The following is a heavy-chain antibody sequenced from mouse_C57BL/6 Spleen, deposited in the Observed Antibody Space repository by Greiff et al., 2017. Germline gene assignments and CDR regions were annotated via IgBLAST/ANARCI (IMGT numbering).Heavy chain of an antibody. V-gene: IGHV1-26*01. CDR2: INPNNGGT. J-gene: IGHJ3*01. CDR1: GYTFTDYY. Sequence: EVQLQQSGPELVKPGASVKISCKASGYTFTDYYMNWVKQSHGKSLEWIGVINPNNGGTSYNQKFKGKATLTVDKSSSTAYMELRSLTSEDSAVYYCARCYYDYDWFAYWGQGTLVTVSA. D-gene: IGHD2-4*01. CDR3: ARCYYDYDWFAY.